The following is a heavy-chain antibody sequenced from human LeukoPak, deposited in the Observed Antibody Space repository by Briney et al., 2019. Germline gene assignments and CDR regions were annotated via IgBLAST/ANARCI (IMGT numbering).Heavy chain of an antibody. Sequence: GGSLRLSCAASGFTFSSYAMNWVRQAPGKGLEWISGISGSGGVTYYADSVKGRFTISRDNVKNTVYLQMNNLRAEDTALYYCAREIGYYFDSDDSRLRGRLDVWGKGTTVTVSS. CDR1: GFTFSSYA. J-gene: IGHJ6*04. D-gene: IGHD3-22*01. CDR3: AREIGYYFDSDDSRLRGRLDV. CDR2: ISGSGGVT. V-gene: IGHV3-23*01.